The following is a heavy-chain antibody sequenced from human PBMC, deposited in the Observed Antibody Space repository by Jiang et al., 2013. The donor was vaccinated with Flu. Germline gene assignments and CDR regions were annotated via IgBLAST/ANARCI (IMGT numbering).Heavy chain of an antibody. J-gene: IGHJ4*02. CDR3: ARGLSYFDGSSPPGY. CDR2: IDPEDGEA. Sequence: GYTFTDYNMHWVQQAPGRGPEWMGLIDPEDGEAIYAEKFQGRVTITADTSTDTAYMELRSLSSDDTAVYYCARGLSYFDGSSPPGYWGQGTLVTVSS. V-gene: IGHV1-69-2*01. CDR1: GYTFTDYN. D-gene: IGHD3-22*01.